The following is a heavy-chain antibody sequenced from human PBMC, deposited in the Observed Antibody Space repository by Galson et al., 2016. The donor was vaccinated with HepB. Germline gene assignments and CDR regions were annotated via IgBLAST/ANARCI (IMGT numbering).Heavy chain of an antibody. J-gene: IGHJ3*02. Sequence: SLRLSCAASGFTLPKYHMHCVRQAPGKGLEWVALSFHDEDYTYYPDSVKGRFTISRDNTKGTVYLHMNSLRDEDTAVYYCTREANDAFDIWGQGTMVTVSS. CDR2: SFHDEDYT. V-gene: IGHV3-30-3*01. CDR1: GFTLPKYH. CDR3: TREANDAFDI.